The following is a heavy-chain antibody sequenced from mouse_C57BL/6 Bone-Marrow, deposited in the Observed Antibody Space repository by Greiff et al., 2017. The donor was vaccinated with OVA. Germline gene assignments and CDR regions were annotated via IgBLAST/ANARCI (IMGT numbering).Heavy chain of an antibody. CDR1: GFTFSSYT. D-gene: IGHD2-4*01. J-gene: IGHJ4*01. CDR2: ISGGGGNT. Sequence: EVQGVESGGGLVKPGGSLKLSCAASGFTFSSYTMSWVRQTPEKRLEWVATISGGGGNTYYPDSVKGRFTISRDNAKNTLYLQMSSLRSEDTALYYCARQDDYDGDYAMDYWGQGTSVTVSS. CDR3: ARQDDYDGDYAMDY. V-gene: IGHV5-9*01.